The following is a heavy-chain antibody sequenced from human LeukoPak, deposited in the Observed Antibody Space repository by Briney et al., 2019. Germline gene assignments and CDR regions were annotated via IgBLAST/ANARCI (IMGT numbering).Heavy chain of an antibody. J-gene: IGHJ5*02. D-gene: IGHD2/OR15-2a*01. V-gene: IGHV1-2*06. CDR1: KYIFTGYY. CDR3: ARGSRGDNRVLKSDIPSYNWFAP. CDR2: VNPHSGDT. Sequence: ASVKVSCKASKYIFTGYYIHWVRQAPGQGLEWMGRVNPHSGDTMYAQNFRDRVTMTRDTSISTVYMELNRLKSDDTAVYYCARGSRGDNRVLKSDIPSYNWFAPWGQGTLVIVSS.